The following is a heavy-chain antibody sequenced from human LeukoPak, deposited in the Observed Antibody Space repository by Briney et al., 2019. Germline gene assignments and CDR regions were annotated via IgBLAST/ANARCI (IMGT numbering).Heavy chain of an antibody. CDR1: GGSISSGSYY. V-gene: IGHV4-61*02. J-gene: IGHJ4*02. D-gene: IGHD6-19*01. Sequence: PSETLSLTCTVSGGSISSGSYYWSWIRQPAGKGLEWIGRIYSSGSTNYNPSLRSRVTMSVDTSKNHFSLKLRSVTAADTAVYYCARTGYSSGWYPFDYWGQGTLVTVSS. CDR2: IYSSGST. CDR3: ARTGYSSGWYPFDY.